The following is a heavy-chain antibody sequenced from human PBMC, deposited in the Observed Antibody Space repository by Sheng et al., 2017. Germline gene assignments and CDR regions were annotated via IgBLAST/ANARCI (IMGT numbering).Heavy chain of an antibody. D-gene: IGHD3-3*01. J-gene: IGHJ4*02. CDR3: VRTGGWGYDFWSGYCFDY. CDR1: GYTFTGYY. CDR2: INPNSGGT. Sequence: QVQLVQSGAEVKKPGASVKVSCKASGYTFTGYYMHWVRQAPGQGLEWMGWINPNSGGTNYAQKFQGRVTMTRDTSISTAYMELSRLRSDDTAVYYCVRTGGWGYDFWSGYCFDYWGQGTLVTVSS. V-gene: IGHV1-2*02.